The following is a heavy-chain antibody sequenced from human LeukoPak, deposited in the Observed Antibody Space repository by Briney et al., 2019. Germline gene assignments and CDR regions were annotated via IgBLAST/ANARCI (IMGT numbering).Heavy chain of an antibody. Sequence: SETLSLTCTVSGGSISSGSYYWSWIRQPAVKGLEWIGRIYTSGSTNYNPSLKSRVTISVDTSKNQFSLKLSSVTAADTAVYYCARARSGYSYGSNYYYYYMDVWGKGTTVTISS. D-gene: IGHD5-18*01. V-gene: IGHV4-61*02. CDR3: ARARSGYSYGSNYYYYYMDV. J-gene: IGHJ6*03. CDR1: GGSISSGSYY. CDR2: IYTSGST.